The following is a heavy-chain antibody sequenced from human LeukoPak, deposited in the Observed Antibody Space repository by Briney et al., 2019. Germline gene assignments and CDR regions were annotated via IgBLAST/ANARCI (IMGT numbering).Heavy chain of an antibody. CDR1: GFTFSSYE. D-gene: IGHD3-10*01. V-gene: IGHV3-48*03. CDR2: ISSSGSTI. J-gene: IGHJ5*02. Sequence: GGSLRLSCAASGFTFSSYEMNWVRQAPGKGLEWVSYISSSGSTIYYADSVKGRFTISRDNAKNSLYLQMNSLRAEDTAVYYCARGPSYYYSSGSNWFDPWGQGTLVTVSS. CDR3: ARGPSYYYSSGSNWFDP.